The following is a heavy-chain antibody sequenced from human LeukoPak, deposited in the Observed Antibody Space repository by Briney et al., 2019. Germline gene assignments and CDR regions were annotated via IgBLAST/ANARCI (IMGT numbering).Heavy chain of an antibody. D-gene: IGHD6-13*01. CDR1: GGHISSYY. J-gene: IGHJ5*02. V-gene: IGHV4-4*07. CDR2: IYTSGST. CDR3: ARDGSSSWYWFDP. Sequence: PSETLSLTCSVSGGHISSYYWSWIRQPAGKELEWIGRIYTSGSTNYNPSLKSRVTMSLDTSKNQGQFSLKLSSVTAADTAVYYCARDGSSSWYWFDPWGQGTLVTVSS.